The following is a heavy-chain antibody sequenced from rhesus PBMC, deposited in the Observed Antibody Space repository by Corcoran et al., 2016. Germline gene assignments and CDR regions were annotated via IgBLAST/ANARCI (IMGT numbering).Heavy chain of an antibody. CDR2: ISGSGGST. Sequence: QLQLQESGPGLVKPSETLSLTCAVSGGSISSHYWSWIRQPPGKGLEWIGRISGSGGSTDYNPSLKSRVTISTDTSKNQFSLKLSSVTAADTAVYYCARDRALWNSYGTNFDYWGQGVLVTVSS. CDR3: ARDRALWNSYGTNFDY. D-gene: IGHD5-36*01. CDR1: GGSISSHY. V-gene: IGHV4-173*01. J-gene: IGHJ4*01.